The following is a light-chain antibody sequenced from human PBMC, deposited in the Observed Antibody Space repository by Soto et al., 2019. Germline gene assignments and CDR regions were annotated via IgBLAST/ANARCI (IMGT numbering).Light chain of an antibody. Sequence: PGERATLSCRASQSVSSYLAWYQQKPGQAPRLLIYGASSRATGIPDRFSGSGSGTDFILTISRLEPEDFAVYYCQHYGTSPPFTFGRGPRWISN. J-gene: IGKJ2*01. CDR1: QSVSSY. CDR2: GAS. V-gene: IGKV3-20*01. CDR3: QHYGTSPPFT.